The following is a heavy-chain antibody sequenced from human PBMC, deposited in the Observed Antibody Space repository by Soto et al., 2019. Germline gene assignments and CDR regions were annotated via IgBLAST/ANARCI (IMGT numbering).Heavy chain of an antibody. CDR2: INPNSGGT. V-gene: IGHV1-2*04. D-gene: IGHD6-19*01. J-gene: IGHJ4*02. CDR1: GYTFTGYY. Sequence: AASVNVSCKASGYTFTGYYMHWVRQAPGQGLEWMGWINPNSGGTNYAQKFQGWVTVTRDTSISTAYMELSRLRSDDTAVYYCATSRVSIAVAGETEYYFDYWGQGTLVTVSS. CDR3: ATSRVSIAVAGETEYYFDY.